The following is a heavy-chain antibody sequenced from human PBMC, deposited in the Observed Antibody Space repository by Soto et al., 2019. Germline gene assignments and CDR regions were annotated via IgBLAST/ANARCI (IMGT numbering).Heavy chain of an antibody. Sequence: QVQLQESGPGLVKPSQTLSLTGTVSGGSISSGGYYWSWIRQYQGQGLDWIGYIYFSGTTYYNPSLKSRVSISLETSKTQFSLKLRSVTAADTAVYYCAIVRGVGNWFDPWGQGTLVTVSS. J-gene: IGHJ5*02. V-gene: IGHV4-31*03. CDR2: IYFSGTT. CDR1: GGSISSGGYY. D-gene: IGHD1-26*01. CDR3: AIVRGVGNWFDP.